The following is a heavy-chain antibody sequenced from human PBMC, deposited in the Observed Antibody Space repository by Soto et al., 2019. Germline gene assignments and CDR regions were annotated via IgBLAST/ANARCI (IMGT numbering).Heavy chain of an antibody. CDR3: AKPLPWSGYSYGFSDY. Sequence: EVQLVESGGGLVQPGGSLRLSCAASGFTFSSYSMNWVRQAPGKGLEWVSYISSSSSTIYYADSVKGRFTISRDNAKNSLYLQMNSLRDEDTAVYYCAKPLPWSGYSYGFSDYWGQGTLVTVSS. CDR1: GFTFSSYS. CDR2: ISSSSSTI. J-gene: IGHJ4*02. D-gene: IGHD5-18*01. V-gene: IGHV3-48*02.